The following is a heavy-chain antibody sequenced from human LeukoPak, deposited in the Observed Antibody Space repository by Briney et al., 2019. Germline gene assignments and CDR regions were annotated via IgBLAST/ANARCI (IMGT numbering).Heavy chain of an antibody. D-gene: IGHD4-17*01. CDR3: ARDLSAVTYGMDV. V-gene: IGHV1-46*01. CDR1: GYTFTRYY. CDR2: INPSGGTT. J-gene: IGHJ6*02. Sequence: GASVKVSCKASGYTFTRYYIHWVRQAPGQGLEWMGIINPSGGTTSYAQKFQGRVTMTRDTSTSTVYMELSSLRSEDTAFYYCARDLSAVTYGMDVWGQATTVTVSS.